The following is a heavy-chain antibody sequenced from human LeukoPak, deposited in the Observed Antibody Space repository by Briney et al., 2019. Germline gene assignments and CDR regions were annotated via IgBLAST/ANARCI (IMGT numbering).Heavy chain of an antibody. CDR1: GYTFTSYY. Sequence: ASVKVSCKASGYTFTSYYMHWVRQAPGQGLEWMGIINPSGGSTSYAQKLQGRVTMTRDMSTSTVYMELSSLRSEDTAVYYCARWDYYYYYMDVWGKGTTVTVSS. CDR2: INPSGGST. J-gene: IGHJ6*03. V-gene: IGHV1-46*01. CDR3: ARWDYYYYYMDV.